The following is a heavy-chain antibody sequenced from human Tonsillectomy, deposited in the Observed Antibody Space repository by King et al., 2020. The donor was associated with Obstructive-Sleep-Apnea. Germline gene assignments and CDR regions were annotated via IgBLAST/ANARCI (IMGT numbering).Heavy chain of an antibody. Sequence: QLVESGGGVVQPGRSLRLSCAASGFTFSSYGMHWVRQAPGKGLEWVAFIQYDGSNKYYADSVKGRFTISRDNSKNTLYLQMNSLRAEDTAVYYCAKDPLSSSSVNGGNWFDPWGQGTLVTVSS. D-gene: IGHD6-6*01. V-gene: IGHV3-30*02. CDR2: IQYDGSNK. CDR1: GFTFSSYG. J-gene: IGHJ5*02. CDR3: AKDPLSSSSVNGGNWFDP.